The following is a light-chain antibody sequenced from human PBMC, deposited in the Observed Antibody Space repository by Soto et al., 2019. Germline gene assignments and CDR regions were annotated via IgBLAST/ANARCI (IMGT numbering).Light chain of an antibody. CDR1: QAISTY. CDR2: AAS. CDR3: QELDIYPFT. Sequence: DIQMTQSPSFLSASVGDRVTITCRASQAISTYLAWYQQKPGRAPKLLIHAASTLQTGVPARFSGSGSGTDFTLTISSLQPEDFATYYCQELDIYPFTFGPGTKVDIK. V-gene: IGKV1-9*01. J-gene: IGKJ3*01.